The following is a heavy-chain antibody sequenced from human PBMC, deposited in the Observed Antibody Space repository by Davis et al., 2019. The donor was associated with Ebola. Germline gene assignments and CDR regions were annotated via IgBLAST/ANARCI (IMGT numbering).Heavy chain of an antibody. CDR2: IYGDYNT. CDR1: EFTVNSYY. V-gene: IGHV3-53*01. Sequence: GESLKISCAASEFTVNSYYMNWVRQAPGKGLEWVSVIYGDYNTYYADSVKGRFTVPRDNSKNTLYLQMNSLRAEDTAVYYCARGDLGYSSSLRVLDYWGLGTLVTVSS. CDR3: ARGDLGYSSSLRVLDY. J-gene: IGHJ4*02. D-gene: IGHD6-6*01.